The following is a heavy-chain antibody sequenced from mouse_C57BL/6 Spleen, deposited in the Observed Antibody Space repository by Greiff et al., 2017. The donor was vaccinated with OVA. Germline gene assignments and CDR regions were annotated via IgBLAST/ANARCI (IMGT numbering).Heavy chain of an antibody. CDR3: ARWLLPYYAMDY. CDR2: IYPGSGST. J-gene: IGHJ4*01. CDR1: GYTFTSYW. V-gene: IGHV1-55*01. D-gene: IGHD2-3*01. Sequence: QVQLQQPGAELVKPGASVKMSCKASGYTFTSYWITWVKPRPGQGLEWIGDIYPGSGSTNYNEKFKSKATLTVDTSSSTAYMQLSSLTSEDSAVYYCARWLLPYYAMDYWGQGTSVTVSS.